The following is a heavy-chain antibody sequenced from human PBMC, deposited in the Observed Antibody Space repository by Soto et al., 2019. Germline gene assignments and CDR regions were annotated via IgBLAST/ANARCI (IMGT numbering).Heavy chain of an antibody. Sequence: QVQLVQSGAEVKNPGASVRVSCKASGYTFTDYGVSWVRQAPGQGLEWMGWISAYNGDTNYAQKFQGRVTMTTDTSTSTAYMELGSLRSDDTAIYYRARDRRGSTSMFDYWGQGTLVTVSS. J-gene: IGHJ4*02. CDR2: ISAYNGDT. CDR3: ARDRRGSTSMFDY. V-gene: IGHV1-18*04. D-gene: IGHD1-26*01. CDR1: GYTFTDYG.